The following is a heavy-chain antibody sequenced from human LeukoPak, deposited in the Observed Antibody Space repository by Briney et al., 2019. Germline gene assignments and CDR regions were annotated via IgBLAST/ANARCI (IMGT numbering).Heavy chain of an antibody. CDR1: GGTFSSYA. D-gene: IGHD5-24*01. J-gene: IGHJ4*02. CDR3: AGGGGMATGSPLDY. Sequence: SVKVSCKASGGTFSSYAISWVRQAPGQGLEWMGGIIPIFGTANYAQKFQGRVTITTDKSTSTAYMELSSLRSEDPAVYFCAGGGGMATGSPLDYWGREPWSPSPQ. V-gene: IGHV1-69*05. CDR2: IIPIFGTA.